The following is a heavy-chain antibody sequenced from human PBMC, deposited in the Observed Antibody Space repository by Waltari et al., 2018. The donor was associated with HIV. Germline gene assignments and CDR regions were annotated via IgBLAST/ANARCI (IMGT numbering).Heavy chain of an antibody. CDR3: ARDSTSMVSYFDY. J-gene: IGHJ4*02. CDR1: GFTFRSFA. V-gene: IGHV3-30-3*01. D-gene: IGHD5-18*01. Sequence: QVHLVESGGGVVQPGRSLRLSCSASGFTFRSFAMHWVRQSPGKGLEGVALISYDGSAKYYADSGKGRFTISRDNSKNTLYLQMKNLGTDDTAVFFCARDSTSMVSYFDYWGRGILVTVSS. CDR2: ISYDGSAK.